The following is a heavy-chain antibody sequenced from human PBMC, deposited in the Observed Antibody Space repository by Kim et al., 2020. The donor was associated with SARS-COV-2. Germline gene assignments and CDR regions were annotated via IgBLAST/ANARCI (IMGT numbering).Heavy chain of an antibody. Sequence: SETLSLTCTVSGGSISSYYWSWIRQPAGKGLEWIGRIYTSGSTNYNPSPKSRVTMSVDTSKNQFSLKLSSVTAADTAVDYCARVEGSLCSSGWYNYYYGMDVWGQGTTVTVSS. V-gene: IGHV4-4*07. D-gene: IGHD6-19*01. CDR2: IYTSGST. CDR3: ARVEGSLCSSGWYNYYYGMDV. CDR1: GGSISSYY. J-gene: IGHJ6*02.